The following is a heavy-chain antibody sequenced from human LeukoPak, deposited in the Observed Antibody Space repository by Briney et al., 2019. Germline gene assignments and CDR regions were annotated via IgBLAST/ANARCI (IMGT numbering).Heavy chain of an antibody. CDR3: ASWTGGGWYFDL. J-gene: IGHJ2*01. CDR1: GFTFSSYA. D-gene: IGHD3/OR15-3a*01. Sequence: GGSLRLSCAASGFTFSSYAMSWVRQAPGKGLEWVSAISGSGGSTYYADSVKGRFTISRDNSKNTLYLQMNSLRAEDTAVYYCASWTGGGWYFDLWGRGTLVTVSS. CDR2: ISGSGGST. V-gene: IGHV3-23*01.